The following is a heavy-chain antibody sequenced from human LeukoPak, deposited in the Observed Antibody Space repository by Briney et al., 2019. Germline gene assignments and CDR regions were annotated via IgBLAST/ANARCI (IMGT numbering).Heavy chain of an antibody. J-gene: IGHJ4*02. CDR3: ARVSDDSSGYYHY. CDR1: GGSISSYY. D-gene: IGHD3-22*01. Sequence: TSETLSLTCTVSGGSISSYYWSWPRQPPGKGLEWIGYIYYSGSTNYNPSLKSRVTISVDTSKNQFSLKLSSVTAADTAVYYCARVSDDSSGYYHYWGQGTLVTVSS. CDR2: IYYSGST. V-gene: IGHV4-59*01.